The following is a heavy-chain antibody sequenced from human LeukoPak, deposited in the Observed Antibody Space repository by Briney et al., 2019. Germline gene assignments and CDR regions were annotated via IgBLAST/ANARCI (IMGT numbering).Heavy chain of an antibody. CDR2: ISGGSIYI. CDR1: GFTFEDYA. J-gene: IGHJ6*03. Sequence: GGSLRLSCAVSGFTFEDYAMHWVRQVPGKGLEWVSSISGGSIYIYYADSVKGRFTISRDNGKNSLYLQMNSLRAEDTAVYYCASDKTAQLDNYYYYMDVWGKGTTVTISS. V-gene: IGHV3-21*06. CDR3: ASDKTAQLDNYYYYMDV. D-gene: IGHD6-13*01.